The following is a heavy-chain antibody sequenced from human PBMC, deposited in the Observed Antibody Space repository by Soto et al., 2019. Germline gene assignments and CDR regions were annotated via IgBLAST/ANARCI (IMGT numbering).Heavy chain of an antibody. CDR2: ISYDGSNK. D-gene: IGHD1-26*01. V-gene: IGHV3-30-3*01. J-gene: IGHJ4*02. CDR1: GFTFSSYA. CDR3: ARGGETTSGGYFDY. Sequence: QVQLVESGGGVVQPGRSLRLSCAASGFTFSSYAMHWVRQAPGKGLEWVAVISYDGSNKYYADSVKGRFTISRDNSKNTQYLQMNSLRAEDTAVYYCARGGETTSGGYFDYWGQGTLVTVSS.